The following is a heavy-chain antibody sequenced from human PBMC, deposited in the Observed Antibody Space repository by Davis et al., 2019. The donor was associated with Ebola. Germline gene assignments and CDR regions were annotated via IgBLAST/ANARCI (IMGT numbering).Heavy chain of an antibody. J-gene: IGHJ6*02. D-gene: IGHD5-24*01. CDR2: IIPIFGTA. CDR1: GGTFSSYA. CDR3: ARERPRDYYYYYGLDV. Sequence: SVKVSCKASGGTFSSYAISWVRQAPGQGLEWMGGIIPIFGTANYAQKFQDRVTMTTDTSTSTAYMELRSLTSNDTAVYYCARERPRDYYYYYGLDVWGQGTTVSVSS. V-gene: IGHV1-69*05.